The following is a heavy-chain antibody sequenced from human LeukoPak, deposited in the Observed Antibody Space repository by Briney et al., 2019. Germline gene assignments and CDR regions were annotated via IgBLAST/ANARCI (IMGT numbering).Heavy chain of an antibody. D-gene: IGHD2-2*01. J-gene: IGHJ6*03. CDR1: GFTFNNFW. CDR2: IKQDGSEK. V-gene: IGHV3-7*01. CDR3: ARGVYCSPTICYGGRYYYYMDV. Sequence: GGSLRLSCAASGFTFNNFWMNWVRKAPGKGLEWVASIKQDGSEKYFLDSVKGRFTISRDNAKTSLFLQMNSLGAEDTAVYYCARGVYCSPTICYGGRYYYYMDVWGKGTTVTVSS.